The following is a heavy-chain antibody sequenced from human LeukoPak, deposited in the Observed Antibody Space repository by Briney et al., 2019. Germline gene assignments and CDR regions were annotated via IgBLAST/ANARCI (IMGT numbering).Heavy chain of an antibody. V-gene: IGHV4-4*07. CDR2: IYTSGST. D-gene: IGHD1-26*01. CDR3: ARLGGSYRGIWFDP. CDR1: GGSISSYY. Sequence: SETLSLTCTVSGGSISSYYWSWIRQPAGKGLEWIGRIYTSGSTNYNPSLKSRVTISVDTSKNQFSLKLSSVTAADTAVYYCARLGGSYRGIWFDPWGQGTLVTVSS. J-gene: IGHJ5*02.